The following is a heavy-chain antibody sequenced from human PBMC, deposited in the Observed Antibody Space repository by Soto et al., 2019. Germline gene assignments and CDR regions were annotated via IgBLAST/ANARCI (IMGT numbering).Heavy chain of an antibody. J-gene: IGHJ3*01. CDR2: IYSDGTST. Sequence: EVQLVESGGGLVRPGESLRLSCAASGFTFDYYWMHWVRQAPGKGLVWVSRIYSDGTSTTYADSVKGRFSISRDNAKNTVSLQMNSLRAVDTAVYYCARGDRGAFDLWGQGTVVTVSS. CDR3: ARGDRGAFDL. CDR1: GFTFDYYW. V-gene: IGHV3-74*01. D-gene: IGHD1-26*01.